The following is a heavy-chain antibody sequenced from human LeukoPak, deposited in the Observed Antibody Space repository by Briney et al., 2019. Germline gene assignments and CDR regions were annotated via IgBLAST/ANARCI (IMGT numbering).Heavy chain of an antibody. D-gene: IGHD6-13*01. CDR3: ARDGPIAAGYYYYYYGMDV. Sequence: GGSLRLSCAASRFTFNSYAMSWVRQAPGKGLEWVSVIGGSNGITFYVGSVKGRFTISRDNSKNTLYLQMNSLRAEDTAVYYCARDGPIAAGYYYYYYGMDVWGQGTTVTVSS. V-gene: IGHV3-23*01. J-gene: IGHJ6*02. CDR2: IGGSNGIT. CDR1: RFTFNSYA.